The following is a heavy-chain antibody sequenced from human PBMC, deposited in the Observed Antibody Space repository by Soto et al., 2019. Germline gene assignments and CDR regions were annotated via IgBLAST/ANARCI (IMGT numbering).Heavy chain of an antibody. Sequence: QITLKESGPTLVKPTQTLTLTCTFSGFSLSTSGVGVGWIRQPPGKALEWLALIYCNDDKRYSPSLKSRLTITKDTPKHQVVLTMTNMDPVDTATYYCAHSRSGGSLLHWGQGTLVTVSS. CDR2: IYCNDDK. CDR1: GFSLSTSGVG. CDR3: AHSRSGGSLLH. J-gene: IGHJ4*02. V-gene: IGHV2-5*01. D-gene: IGHD2-15*01.